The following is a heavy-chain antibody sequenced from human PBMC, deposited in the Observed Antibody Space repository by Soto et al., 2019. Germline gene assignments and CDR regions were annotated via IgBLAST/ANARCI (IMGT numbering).Heavy chain of an antibody. Sequence: VESLKISCKGSGYSLTSYWISWVRQMPWKGLEWMGRIDPSDSYTNYSPSFQGHVTISADKSISTAYLQWSSLKASDTAMYYCARHRLDIVAPDAFDIWGQGTMVTVSS. CDR2: IDPSDSYT. V-gene: IGHV5-10-1*01. CDR1: GYSLTSYW. J-gene: IGHJ3*02. D-gene: IGHD5-12*01. CDR3: ARHRLDIVAPDAFDI.